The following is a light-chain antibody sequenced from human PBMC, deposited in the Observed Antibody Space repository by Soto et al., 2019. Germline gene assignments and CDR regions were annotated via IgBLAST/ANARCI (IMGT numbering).Light chain of an antibody. CDR1: ERINTY. V-gene: IGKV1-12*01. J-gene: IGKJ4*01. CDR2: AAS. CDR3: QQANSPPLT. Sequence: DIQITQSQSSVSASVGDRVTITCRASERINTYLAWYQQQPGKAPKLLIYAASSLQSGVPSRFSGSGSGTEFTLTISNLQPEDFATYYCQQANSPPLTFGGGTKVDIK.